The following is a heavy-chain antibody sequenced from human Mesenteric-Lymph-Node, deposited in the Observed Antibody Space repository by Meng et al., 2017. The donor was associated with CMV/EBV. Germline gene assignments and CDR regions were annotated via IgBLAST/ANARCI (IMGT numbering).Heavy chain of an antibody. CDR1: GFTFGNYA. CDR3: ARDVHLRFYCSSTSCLDYYYGMDV. Sequence: GESLKISCAASGFTFGNYAMSWVRQAPGKGLEWVSSISSSSSYIYYADSVKGRFTISRDNAKNSLYLQMNSLRAEDTAVYYCARDVHLRFYCSSTSCLDYYYGMDVWGQGTTVTVSS. CDR2: ISSSSSYI. D-gene: IGHD2-2*01. V-gene: IGHV3-21*01. J-gene: IGHJ6*02.